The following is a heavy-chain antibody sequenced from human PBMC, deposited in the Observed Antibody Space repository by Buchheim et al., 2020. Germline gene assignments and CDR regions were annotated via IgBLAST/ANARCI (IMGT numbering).Heavy chain of an antibody. Sequence: EVQLVESGGGLVQPGGSLRLSCEASGFSFSSYWMHWVRQAPGKGLEWVSRTNSDGSSTTYADSVEGRFIVSRDNAKNTLALQMNSLGVDDTAIYYCTREYYGLLAGYYLDSWGQGTL. J-gene: IGHJ4*02. CDR2: TNSDGSST. CDR3: TREYYGLLAGYYLDS. CDR1: GFSFSSYW. V-gene: IGHV3-74*01. D-gene: IGHD3-9*01.